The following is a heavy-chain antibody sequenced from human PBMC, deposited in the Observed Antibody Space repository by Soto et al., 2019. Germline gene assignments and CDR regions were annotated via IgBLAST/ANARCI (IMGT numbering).Heavy chain of an antibody. J-gene: IGHJ3*02. Sequence: PVESLKISCRGSGDSFTSYWIGWVRQMPGKGLEWMGIIYPGDSDTKYSPSFQGQVTISADKSIITAYLQWSSLKASDTAMYYCARRHLVEDAFDIWGQGTMVTVSS. CDR2: IYPGDSDT. D-gene: IGHD6-6*01. V-gene: IGHV5-51*01. CDR3: ARRHLVEDAFDI. CDR1: GDSFTSYW.